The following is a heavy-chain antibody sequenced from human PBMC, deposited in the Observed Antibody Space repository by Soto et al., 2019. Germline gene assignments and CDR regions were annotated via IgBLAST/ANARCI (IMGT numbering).Heavy chain of an antibody. Sequence: QVTLKESGPVLVKPTETLTLTCTVSGFSLSNARMGVSWIRQPPGKALEWLAHIFSNDEKSYSTSLKSRLTISKDTSKSQVVLTMTNMDPVGTATYYCARYCGGDCYSYDYWGQGTLVTVSS. D-gene: IGHD2-21*02. J-gene: IGHJ4*02. V-gene: IGHV2-26*01. CDR1: GFSLSNARMG. CDR2: IFSNDEK. CDR3: ARYCGGDCYSYDY.